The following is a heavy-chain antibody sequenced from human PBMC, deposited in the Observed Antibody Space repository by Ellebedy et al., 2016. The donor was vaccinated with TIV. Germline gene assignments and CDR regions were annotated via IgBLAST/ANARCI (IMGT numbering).Heavy chain of an antibody. CDR2: INPNSGGT. CDR3: ARGSSWWGNGMDV. Sequence: ASVKVSXKASRYTFTGYYMHWVRQAPGQGLEWMGWINPNSGGTNYAQKFQGRVTMTRNTSISTAYMELSSLRSEDTAVYYCARGSSWWGNGMDVWGQGTTVTVSS. D-gene: IGHD2-15*01. J-gene: IGHJ6*02. CDR1: RYTFTGYY. V-gene: IGHV1-2*02.